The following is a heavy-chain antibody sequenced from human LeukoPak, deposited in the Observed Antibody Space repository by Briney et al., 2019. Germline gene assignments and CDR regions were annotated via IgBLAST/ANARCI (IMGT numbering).Heavy chain of an antibody. J-gene: IGHJ4*02. Sequence: GEPLNTSCKGSGYSFTYYWIGGARQMHAKGLDWMGNIYPGDSNTRARTSCQGQATISVDNSISRANLQRSSPKASAPAMYYCARQDGNSKYYFVYWGQGTLVSV. CDR3: ARQDGNSKYYFVY. CDR2: IYPGDSNT. D-gene: IGHD1-1*01. V-gene: IGHV5-51*01. CDR1: GYSFTYYW.